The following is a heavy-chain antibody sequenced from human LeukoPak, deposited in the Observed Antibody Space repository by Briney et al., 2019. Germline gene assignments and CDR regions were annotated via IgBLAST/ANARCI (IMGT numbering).Heavy chain of an antibody. Sequence: ASVKVSCKASGYTFTSYGISWVRQAPGQGLEWMGGIIPIFGTANYAQKFQGRVTITADKSTSTAYMELSSLRSEDTAVYYCAGTYYYGSGSYRDYWGQGTLVTVSS. V-gene: IGHV1-69*06. D-gene: IGHD3-10*01. CDR3: AGTYYYGSGSYRDY. J-gene: IGHJ4*02. CDR1: GYTFTSYG. CDR2: IIPIFGTA.